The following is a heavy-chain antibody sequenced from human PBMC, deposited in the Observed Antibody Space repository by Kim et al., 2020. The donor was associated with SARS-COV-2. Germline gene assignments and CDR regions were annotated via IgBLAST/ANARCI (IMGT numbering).Heavy chain of an antibody. CDR3: ARTSKIAVAGTYWFDP. V-gene: IGHV4-4*02. J-gene: IGHJ5*02. CDR2: IYHSGST. D-gene: IGHD6-19*01. CDR1: GGSISSSNW. Sequence: SETLSLTCAVSGGSISSSNWWSWVRQPPGKGLEWIGEIYHSGSTNYNPSLKSRVTISVDKSKNQFSLKLSSVTAADTAVYYCARTSKIAVAGTYWFDPWGQGTLVTVSS.